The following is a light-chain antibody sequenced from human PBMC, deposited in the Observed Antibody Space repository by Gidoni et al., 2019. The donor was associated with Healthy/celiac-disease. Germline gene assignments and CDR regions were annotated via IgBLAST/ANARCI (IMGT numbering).Light chain of an antibody. V-gene: IGKV1-13*02. CDR1: QGMSSA. CDR2: AAS. J-gene: IGKJ4*01. Sequence: AIQLTPSPSSLSASVGDRVTIPCRASQGMSSALAWYQQKAEKAPKLLISAASSLESGVPSRYRGRGCGTEFTLTISSLQPEDFATYNCQQFKSYPLTFGGGTKVEIK. CDR3: QQFKSYPLT.